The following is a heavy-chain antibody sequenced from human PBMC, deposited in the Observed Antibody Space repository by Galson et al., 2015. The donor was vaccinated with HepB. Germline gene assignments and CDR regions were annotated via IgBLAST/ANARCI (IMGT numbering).Heavy chain of an antibody. J-gene: IGHJ5*02. CDR3: ARNSGNNYRYFFKS. V-gene: IGHV3-23*01. CDR2: IGGSSGTT. Sequence: SLRLSCAASGFTFSYFALSWVGQAPGKGLEWVSVIGGSSGTTYYADSVKDRFTIPRDNSKNTLYLQMNSLRAEDTAVYFCARNSGNNYRYFFKSWGQGTLVTVSS. CDR1: GFTFSYFA. D-gene: IGHD1-26*01.